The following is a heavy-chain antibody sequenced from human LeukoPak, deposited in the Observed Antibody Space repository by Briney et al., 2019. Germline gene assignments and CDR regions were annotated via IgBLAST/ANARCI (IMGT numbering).Heavy chain of an antibody. CDR1: GFTFSSYG. Sequence: GGSLRLSCAASGFTFSSYGMHWVRQAPGKGLEWVAVIWNDGSNKYYADSVKGRFTISRDNSKNTLYLQMNSLRAEDTAVYYCAGSQSYYAFDIWGQGTMVTVSS. CDR3: AGSQSYYAFDI. V-gene: IGHV3-33*01. D-gene: IGHD2-21*01. J-gene: IGHJ3*02. CDR2: IWNDGSNK.